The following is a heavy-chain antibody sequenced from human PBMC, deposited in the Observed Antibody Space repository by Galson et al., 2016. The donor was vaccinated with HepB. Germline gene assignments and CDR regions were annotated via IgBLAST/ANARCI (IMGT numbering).Heavy chain of an antibody. CDR1: GLTFSSYE. CDR3: AGYKPRFWSGSSKYYYYGMDV. V-gene: IGHV3-48*03. Sequence: SLRLSCAASGLTFSSYEMNWVRQAPGQGLEWVSYISSRGNTIYYADSVKGRLPISRDNAKNSLYLQMNSLRAEDTAVYYCAGYKPRFWSGSSKYYYYGMDVWGQGTTVTVSS. D-gene: IGHD3-3*01. CDR2: ISSRGNTI. J-gene: IGHJ6*02.